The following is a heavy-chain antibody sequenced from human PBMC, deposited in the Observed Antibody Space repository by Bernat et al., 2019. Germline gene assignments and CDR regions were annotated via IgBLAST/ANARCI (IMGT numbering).Heavy chain of an antibody. J-gene: IGHJ4*02. CDR1: GFTFSSYA. D-gene: IGHD3-10*01. V-gene: IGHV3-23*01. CDR3: ASPPARELDY. CDR2: ISGSGGST. Sequence: EVQLLESGGGLVQPGGSLRLSCAASGFTFSSYAMTWVRQAPGKGLEWVSGISGSGGSTYYADSVKGRFTISRDNSKNTLYLQMNSLRAEDTAVYYCASPPARELDYWGQGTLVTVSS.